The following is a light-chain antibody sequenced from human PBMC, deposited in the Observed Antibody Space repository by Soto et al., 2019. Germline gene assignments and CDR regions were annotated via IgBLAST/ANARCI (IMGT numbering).Light chain of an antibody. J-gene: IGKJ1*01. CDR1: QIVSNNY. Sequence: AFTQAPGTLSLSPGERATLSCRAGQIVSNNYLAWYQHKPGQAPRLLIYGASSRATGIPDRISGSGSGTDFTLDISRLEPDDFAVYYCQQFAIAPWTFGQGTKVDIK. V-gene: IGKV3-20*01. CDR2: GAS. CDR3: QQFAIAPWT.